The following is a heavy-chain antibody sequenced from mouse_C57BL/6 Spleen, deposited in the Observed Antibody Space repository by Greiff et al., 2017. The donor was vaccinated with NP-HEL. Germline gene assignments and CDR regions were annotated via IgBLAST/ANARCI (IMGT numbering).Heavy chain of an antibody. J-gene: IGHJ2*01. CDR2: IDPNSGGT. V-gene: IGHV1-72*01. Sequence: VQLQQSGAELVKPGASVKLSCKASGYTFTSYWMHWVKQRPGRGLEWIGRIDPNSGGTKYNEKFKSKATLTVDKPSSTAYMQLSSLTSEDSAVYYCARQLRLREDYFDYWGQGTTLTVSS. D-gene: IGHD3-2*02. CDR1: GYTFTSYW. CDR3: ARQLRLREDYFDY.